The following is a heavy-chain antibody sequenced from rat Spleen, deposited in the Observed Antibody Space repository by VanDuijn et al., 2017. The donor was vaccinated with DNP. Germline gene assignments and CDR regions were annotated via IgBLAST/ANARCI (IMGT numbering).Heavy chain of an antibody. Sequence: EVKLVESGGGLVQPGRSLKLSCVASGFSFNDYWMGWARQAPGKGLEWIGEINERSTIMNYAPSLRDKISFSRDNAQSTLYLQMTDLGSEDTGIYYCVTRGDPYDNWFAYWGRGTLVTVSS. J-gene: IGHJ3*01. CDR3: VTRGDPYDNWFAY. CDR2: INERSTIM. D-gene: IGHD4-2*01. CDR1: GFSFNDYW. V-gene: IGHV4-2*01.